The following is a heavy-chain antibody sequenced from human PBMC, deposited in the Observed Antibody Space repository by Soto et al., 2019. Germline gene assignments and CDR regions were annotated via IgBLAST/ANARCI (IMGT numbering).Heavy chain of an antibody. CDR2: INHSGST. V-gene: IGHV4-39*07. CDR3: ARGGGWNYWSPNDAFDI. D-gene: IGHD1-7*01. J-gene: IGHJ3*02. CDR1: GGSISSSSYY. Sequence: SETLSLTCTFSGGSISSSSYYLSWIRQPPGKGLEWIGEINHSGSTNYNPSLKSRVTISVDTSKNQFSLKLSSVTAADTAVYYCARGGGWNYWSPNDAFDIWGQGTMVTVSS.